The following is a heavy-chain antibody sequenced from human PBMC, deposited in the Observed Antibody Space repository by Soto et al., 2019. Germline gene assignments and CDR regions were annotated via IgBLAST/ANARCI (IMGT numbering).Heavy chain of an antibody. CDR1: GGTFSSYT. D-gene: IGHD3-10*01. J-gene: IGHJ6*03. Sequence: ASVKVSCKASGGTFSSYTISWVRQAPGQGLEWMGRIIPILGIANYAQKFQGRVTITADKSTSTAYMELSSLRSEDTAVYYCARVLVYYYGSVSPATDYYMDVWGKGTTVTVSS. CDR3: ARVLVYYYGSVSPATDYYMDV. CDR2: IIPILGIA. V-gene: IGHV1-69*02.